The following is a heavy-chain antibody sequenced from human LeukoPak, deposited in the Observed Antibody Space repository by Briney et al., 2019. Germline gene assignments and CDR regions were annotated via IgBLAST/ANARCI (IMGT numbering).Heavy chain of an antibody. CDR3: ATDPFGYYGSGSYYNAMDV. CDR1: GYTFTTYG. V-gene: IGHV1-24*01. CDR2: FDPEDGET. D-gene: IGHD3-10*01. J-gene: IGHJ6*03. Sequence: GASVKVSCKSSGYTFTTYGISWVRQAPGKGLEWMGGFDPEDGETIYAQKFQGRVTMTEDTSTDTAYMELSSLRSEDTAVYYCATDPFGYYGSGSYYNAMDVWGKGTTVTISS.